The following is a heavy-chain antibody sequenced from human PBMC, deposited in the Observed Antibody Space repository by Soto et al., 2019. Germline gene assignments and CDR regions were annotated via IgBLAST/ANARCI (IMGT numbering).Heavy chain of an antibody. Sequence: SETLSLTCTVSGGSISSYYWSWIRQPPGKGLEWIGYIYYSGSTNYNPALKSRVTTSIDTSKNQFSLRLTSVTTDDTAVYYCARDRVGVSSNWFDSWGRGTLVTVSS. V-gene: IGHV4-59*01. CDR3: ARDRVGVSSNWFDS. D-gene: IGHD1-26*01. CDR1: GGSISSYY. CDR2: IYYSGST. J-gene: IGHJ5*01.